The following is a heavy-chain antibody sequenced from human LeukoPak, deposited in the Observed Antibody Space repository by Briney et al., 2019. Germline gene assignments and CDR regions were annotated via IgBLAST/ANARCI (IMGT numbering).Heavy chain of an antibody. D-gene: IGHD2-2*02. CDR2: MNPNSGNT. J-gene: IGHJ5*02. CDR3: ARGRYCSSTSCYNNWFDP. Sequence: ASVKVSCKASGYTFTSYDIHWVRQATGQGLEWMGWMNPNSGNTGYAQKFQGRVTMTRNTSISTACMELSSLRSEDTAVYYCARGRYCSSTSCYNNWFDPWGQGTLVTVSS. V-gene: IGHV1-8*01. CDR1: GYTFTSYD.